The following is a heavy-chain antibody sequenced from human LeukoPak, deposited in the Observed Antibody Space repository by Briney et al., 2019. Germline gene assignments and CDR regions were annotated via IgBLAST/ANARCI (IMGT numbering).Heavy chain of an antibody. V-gene: IGHV1-2*02. CDR1: GYTFTGYY. CDR2: INPNSGGT. Sequence: GASVKVSCKASGYTFTGYYMHWVRQAPGQGLEWMGWINPNSGGTNYAQKFQGRVTMTRDTSISTAYMELSRLRSDDTAVYYCARDWELMVYAKGYWFDPWGQGTLVTVSS. D-gene: IGHD2-8*01. J-gene: IGHJ5*02. CDR3: ARDWELMVYAKGYWFDP.